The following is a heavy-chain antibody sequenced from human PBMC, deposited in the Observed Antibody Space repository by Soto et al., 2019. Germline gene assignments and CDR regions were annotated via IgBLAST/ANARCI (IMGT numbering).Heavy chain of an antibody. CDR3: ARSQAGSTDY. V-gene: IGHV3-72*01. CDR2: SRNKPASYTT. Sequence: EVQLVESGGGLVQPGGSLRLFCAASGFSISDHYMDWVRQAPGKGLEWVGRSRNKPASYTTEYAAAVKGRFTISRDDSKNSLYLQMNSLKTEGTAVYFCARSQAGSTDYWGQGTLVTVSS. D-gene: IGHD6-13*01. CDR1: GFSISDHY. J-gene: IGHJ4*02.